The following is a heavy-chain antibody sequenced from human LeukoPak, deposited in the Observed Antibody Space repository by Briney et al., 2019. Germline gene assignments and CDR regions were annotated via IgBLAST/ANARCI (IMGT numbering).Heavy chain of an antibody. V-gene: IGHV3-21*01. J-gene: IGHJ6*03. CDR2: ISSSSSYI. CDR1: GFTFSSYS. D-gene: IGHD6-19*01. Sequence: GGSLRLSCAASGFTFSSYSMNWVRQAPGKGLEWVSSISSSSSYIYYADSVKGRFTISRDNAKNSLYLQMNSLRAEDTAVYYCARESSREAVAGTNYYYCYYMDVWGKGTTVTVSS. CDR3: ARESSREAVAGTNYYYCYYMDV.